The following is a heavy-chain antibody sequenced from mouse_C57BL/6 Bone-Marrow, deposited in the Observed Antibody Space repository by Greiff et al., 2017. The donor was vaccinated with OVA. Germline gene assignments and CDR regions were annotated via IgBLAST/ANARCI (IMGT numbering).Heavy chain of an antibody. CDR1: GYAFSSSW. J-gene: IGHJ2*01. CDR3: ARSTTVVATDHFDY. D-gene: IGHD1-1*01. CDR2: IYPGDGDT. Sequence: QVQLQQSGPELVKPGASVKISCKASGYAFSSSWMNWVKQRPGKGLEWIGRIYPGDGDTNYNGKFKGKATLTADKSSSTAYMQLSSLTSEDSAVYFCARSTTVVATDHFDYWGQGTTLTVSS. V-gene: IGHV1-82*01.